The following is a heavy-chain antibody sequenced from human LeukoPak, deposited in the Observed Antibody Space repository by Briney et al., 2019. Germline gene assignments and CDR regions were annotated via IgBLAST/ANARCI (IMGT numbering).Heavy chain of an antibody. V-gene: IGHV4-4*07. J-gene: IGHJ4*02. CDR2: IYFSGST. Sequence: SLXXXXSGGSXSSYYWSWIRQPAGKGLEWIGRIYFSGSTNYNPSLKSRVTMSVDTSRNQFSLKLSSVTAADTAVYYCARFSYGDYYFDYWGQGTLVTVSS. CDR1: GGSXSSYY. CDR3: ARFSYGDYYFDY. D-gene: IGHD4-17*01.